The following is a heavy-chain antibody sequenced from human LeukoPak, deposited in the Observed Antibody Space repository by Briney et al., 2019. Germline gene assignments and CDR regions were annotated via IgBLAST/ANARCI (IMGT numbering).Heavy chain of an antibody. CDR2: ISYDGSNK. V-gene: IGHV3-30*04. D-gene: IGHD2-15*01. Sequence: GRSLRLSCAASGFTFSSYAMHWVRQAPGKGLEWVAVISYDGSNKYYADSVKGRFTISRDNSKNTLYLQMNSLRAEDTAVYYCARAPVALAATQDRWNWFDPWGQGTLVTVSS. CDR1: GFTFSSYA. CDR3: ARAPVALAATQDRWNWFDP. J-gene: IGHJ5*02.